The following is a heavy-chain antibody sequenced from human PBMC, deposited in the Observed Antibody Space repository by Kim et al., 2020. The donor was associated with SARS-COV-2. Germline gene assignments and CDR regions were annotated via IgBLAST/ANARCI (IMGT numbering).Heavy chain of an antibody. J-gene: IGHJ5*02. Sequence: SQTLSLTCTVSGGSISSSSYYWGWIRQPPGKGLEWIGSIYYSGSTYYNPSLKSRVTISVDTSKNQFSLKLSSVTAADTAVYYCARPLNHRIAAAGTWFDPWGQGTLVTVSS. CDR2: IYYSGST. V-gene: IGHV4-39*01. D-gene: IGHD6-13*01. CDR3: ARPLNHRIAAAGTWFDP. CDR1: GGSISSSSYY.